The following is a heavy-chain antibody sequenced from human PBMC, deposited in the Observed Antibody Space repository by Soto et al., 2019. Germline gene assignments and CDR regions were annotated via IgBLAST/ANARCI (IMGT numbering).Heavy chain of an antibody. CDR1: GFTFSSYS. CDR2: ISSSSSYI. V-gene: IGHV3-21*01. J-gene: IGHJ4*02. Sequence: EVQLVESGGGLVKPGGSLRLSCAASGFTFSSYSMNWVRQAPGTGLEWVSSISSSSSYIYYADSVKGRFTISRDNAKNSRYLQMNSLRAEDSAVYYCARLTSYDSSGYYGYWGQGTLVTVSS. D-gene: IGHD3-22*01. CDR3: ARLTSYDSSGYYGY.